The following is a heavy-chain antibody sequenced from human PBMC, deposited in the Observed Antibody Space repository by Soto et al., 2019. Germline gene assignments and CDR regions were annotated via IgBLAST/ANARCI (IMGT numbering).Heavy chain of an antibody. J-gene: IGHJ3*02. CDR3: VKGGYIYAYSAFDI. CDR2: ISGNGSIT. V-gene: IGHV3-64D*06. CDR1: GFIFRSYT. D-gene: IGHD5-18*01. Sequence: GGSQRLSCSASGFIFRSYTLYWVRHAPGKGLEFVSAISGNGSITYYADFVKGRFTISRVNSRNTLYLQMSSLRSEDTAVYYGVKGGYIYAYSAFDIWVHGTMVTVSS.